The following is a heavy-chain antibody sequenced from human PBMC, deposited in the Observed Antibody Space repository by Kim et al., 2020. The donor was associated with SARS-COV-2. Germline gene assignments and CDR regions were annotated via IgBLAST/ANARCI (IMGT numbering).Heavy chain of an antibody. V-gene: IGHV3-23*01. J-gene: IGHJ4*02. D-gene: IGHD4-17*01. CDR1: GFTFGTYA. CDR2: ISGSGGST. CDR3: AKGRDPYGAQFDY. Sequence: GGSLRLSCAASGFTFGTYAMSWVRQAPGKGLEWVSGISGSGGSTSYADSVKGRFTISRDNSKDTLYLQMNSLRADDTAVYYCAKGRDPYGAQFDYWGQGTLVTVSS.